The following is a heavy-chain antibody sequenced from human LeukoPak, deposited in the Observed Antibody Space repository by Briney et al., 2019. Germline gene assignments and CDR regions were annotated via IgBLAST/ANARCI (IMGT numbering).Heavy chain of an antibody. CDR3: ARNDGATNAFDI. Sequence: GGSLRLSCAASGFTFITYSMNWVRQAPGKGLEWVSYISSTGSTIYYADSVKGRFTISRDNAKNSLYLQMNSLRAEDTAVYYCARNDGATNAFDIWGQGTMVTVSS. CDR2: ISSTGSTI. V-gene: IGHV3-48*01. J-gene: IGHJ3*02. D-gene: IGHD4-17*01. CDR1: GFTFITYS.